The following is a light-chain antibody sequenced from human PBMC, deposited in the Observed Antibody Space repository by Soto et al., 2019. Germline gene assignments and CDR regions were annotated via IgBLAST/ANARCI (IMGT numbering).Light chain of an antibody. CDR1: SSNIGSKA. CDR3: ASWDDSLNGYV. CDR2: SNN. Sequence: QAVVTQPPSASGTPGQRVTISCSGGSSNIGSKAVNWYQQLPGTAPKLLIFSNNQRPSGVPDRFSGSKSGTSASLAISGLQSEDEADYYCASWDDSLNGYVFGAGTKVTVL. J-gene: IGLJ1*01. V-gene: IGLV1-44*01.